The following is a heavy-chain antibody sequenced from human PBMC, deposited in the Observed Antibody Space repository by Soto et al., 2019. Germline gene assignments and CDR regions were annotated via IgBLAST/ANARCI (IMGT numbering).Heavy chain of an antibody. CDR3: TKERSSGWSLDY. CDR2: ISGSGDST. V-gene: IGHV3-23*01. CDR1: GFTFSTYA. J-gene: IGHJ4*02. Sequence: GGSLRLSCAASGFTFSTYAMNWVRQAPGKGLEWVSGISGSGDSTYYADSVKGRFTVSRDNSKNTLYLQMNSLRAEDTAVFYCTKERSSGWSLDYWGQGTLVTVSS. D-gene: IGHD6-19*01.